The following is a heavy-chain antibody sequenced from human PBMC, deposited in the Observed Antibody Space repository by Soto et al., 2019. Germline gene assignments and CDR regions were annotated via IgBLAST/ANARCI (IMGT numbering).Heavy chain of an antibody. CDR3: ANFGRDVWFGH. V-gene: IGHV4-39*01. CDR1: GGSIGNDNYN. CDR2: MSYRGTS. Sequence: QLQLQESGPGLVKPSETLSLICNVSGGSIGNDNYNWGWIRQSPGKRLEWIGAMSYRGTSSYHPSFESRVTISVDTARNRLSLKLTSLTATDTAVYYCANFGRDVWFGHWGQGILVTVSS. J-gene: IGHJ5*02. D-gene: IGHD3-10*01.